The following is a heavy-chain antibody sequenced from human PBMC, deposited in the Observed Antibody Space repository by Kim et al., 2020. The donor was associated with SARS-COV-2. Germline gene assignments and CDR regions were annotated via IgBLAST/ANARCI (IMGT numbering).Heavy chain of an antibody. CDR3: ASLDVVVAATRTEYFQH. J-gene: IGHJ1*01. CDR1: GGSISSSNW. CDR2: IYHSGST. Sequence: SETLSLTCAVSGGSISSSNWWCWVRQPPGKGLEWIGEIYHSGSTNYNPSLKSRVTISVDKSKNQFSLKLSSVTAADTAVYYCASLDVVVAATRTEYFQHWGQGTLVTVSS. D-gene: IGHD2-15*01. V-gene: IGHV4-4*02.